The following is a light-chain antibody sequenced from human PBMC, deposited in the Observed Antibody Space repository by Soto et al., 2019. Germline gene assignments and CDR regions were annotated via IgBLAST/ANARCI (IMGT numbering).Light chain of an antibody. CDR1: QSVSSN. Sequence: EIVMTQSPAILSVSPGERAALSCRASQSVSSNLAWYQQKPCQAPRLLIYCASTRATGVPARFRGSGSGTDFTLTISALQSEDFAVYYCQHYNNWPTWTFGQGTKVDIK. J-gene: IGKJ1*01. CDR2: CAS. V-gene: IGKV3-15*01. CDR3: QHYNNWPTWT.